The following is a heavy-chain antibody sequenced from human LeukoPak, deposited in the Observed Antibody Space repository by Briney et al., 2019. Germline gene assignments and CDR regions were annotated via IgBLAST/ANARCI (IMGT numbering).Heavy chain of an antibody. Sequence: PSQTLSLTCVEYGDSISSGAYSWSWIRQPPRKGLEWIGYIFHTGSTFYNPSLKSRVTISVDNSKNQFSLRLNSVTAADTAVYYCARELWFANAPGSWLDPWGQGTLVTVSS. J-gene: IGHJ5*02. V-gene: IGHV4-30-2*01. CDR2: IFHTGST. D-gene: IGHD3-10*01. CDR3: ARELWFANAPGSWLDP. CDR1: GDSISSGAYS.